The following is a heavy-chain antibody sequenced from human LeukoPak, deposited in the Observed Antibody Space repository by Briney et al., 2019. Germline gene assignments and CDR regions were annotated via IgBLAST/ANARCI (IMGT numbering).Heavy chain of an antibody. J-gene: IGHJ3*01. CDR1: GFTFSSYE. CDR3: ARGRRTLIVGATRNAFDV. D-gene: IGHD1-26*01. V-gene: IGHV3-48*03. CDR2: ISSSGSTI. Sequence: PGGSLRLSCAASGFTFSSYEMNWVRQAPGKGLEWVSYISSSGSTIYYADSVKGRFTISRDNAKNSLYLQMNSLRAEDTAVYYCARGRRTLIVGATRNAFDVWGQGTIVTVSS.